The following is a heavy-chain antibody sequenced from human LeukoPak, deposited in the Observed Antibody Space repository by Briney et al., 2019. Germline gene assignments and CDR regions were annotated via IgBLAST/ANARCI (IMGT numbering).Heavy chain of an antibody. CDR1: GGSISSGSYY. D-gene: IGHD3-16*02. V-gene: IGHV4-61*02. CDR3: ARDMITFGGVIGYDY. Sequence: PSETLSLTCTVSGGSISSGSYYWSWIRQPAGQGLEWIGRIYTSGSTNYNPSLKSRVTISVDTSKNQFSLKQSSVTAADTAVYYCARDMITFGGVIGYDYWGQGTLVTVSS. CDR2: IYTSGST. J-gene: IGHJ4*02.